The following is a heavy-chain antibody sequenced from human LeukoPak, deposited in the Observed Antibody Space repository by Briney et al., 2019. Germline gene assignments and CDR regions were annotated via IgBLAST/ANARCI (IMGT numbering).Heavy chain of an antibody. CDR1: GGTFSSYA. V-gene: IGHV1-69*13. CDR2: IIPIFGTA. D-gene: IGHD3-22*01. CDR3: ARSLAVVIDYYYYMDV. Sequence: GASVKVSCKASGGTFSSYAISWVRQAPGQGLEWMGGIIPIFGTANYAQKFQGRVTITADESTSTAYMELSSLRSEDTAVYYCARSLAVVIDYYYYMDVWGKGTTVTVSS. J-gene: IGHJ6*03.